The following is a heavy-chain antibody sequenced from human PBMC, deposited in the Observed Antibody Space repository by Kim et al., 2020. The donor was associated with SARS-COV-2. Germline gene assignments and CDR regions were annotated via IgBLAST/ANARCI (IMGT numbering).Heavy chain of an antibody. Sequence: NPNSGGKNYVQKFQGRATMTRETSISTAYMELGRLRSDDTAVYYCARSWDYWGQGTLVTVSS. J-gene: IGHJ4*02. CDR2: NPNSGGK. CDR3: ARSWDY. V-gene: IGHV1-2*02.